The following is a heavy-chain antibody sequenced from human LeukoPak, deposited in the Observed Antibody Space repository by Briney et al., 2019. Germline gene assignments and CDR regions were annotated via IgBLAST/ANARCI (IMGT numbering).Heavy chain of an antibody. J-gene: IGHJ5*02. Sequence: PSETLSLTCTVSGDSISSGDYFWAWIRQPPGKGLEWIGYIYYSGTSYYNPSLKSRVTISVDTSKNQFSLKLSSVTAADTAVYYCARDAISPRLWFDPWGQGTLVTVSS. CDR1: GDSISSGDYF. V-gene: IGHV4-30-4*01. CDR2: IYYSGTS. CDR3: ARDAISPRLWFDP.